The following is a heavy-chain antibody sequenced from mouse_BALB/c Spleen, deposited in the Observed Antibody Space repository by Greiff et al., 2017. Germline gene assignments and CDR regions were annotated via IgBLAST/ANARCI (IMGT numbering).Heavy chain of an antibody. CDR1: GFDFSRYW. V-gene: IGHV4-1*02. J-gene: IGHJ2*01. Sequence: EVKLMESGGGLVQPGGSLKLSCAASGFDFSRYWMSWVRQAPGKGLEWIGEINPDSSTINYTPSLKDKFIISRDNAKNTLYLQMSKVRSEDTALYYCARPWGVFRLFDYWGQGTTLTVSS. CDR3: ARPWGVFRLFDY. CDR2: INPDSSTI.